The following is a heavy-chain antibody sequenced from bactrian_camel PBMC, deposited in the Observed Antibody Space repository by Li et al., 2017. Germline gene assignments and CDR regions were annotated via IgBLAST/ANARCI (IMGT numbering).Heavy chain of an antibody. V-gene: IGHV3S40*01. J-gene: IGHJ4*01. CDR1: GFAFNESR. Sequence: DVQLVESGGGLVQPGGSLRLSCAGSGFAFNESRTSWVRQVPGKELEWVSAINSGGGSTYYGDYVKGRFTISRDNAKNTVTVYLQMNSLKPEDTAMYYCAADQTPCPSLTAIRALGVVGQGTQVTVS. D-gene: IGHD3*01. CDR2: INSGGGST.